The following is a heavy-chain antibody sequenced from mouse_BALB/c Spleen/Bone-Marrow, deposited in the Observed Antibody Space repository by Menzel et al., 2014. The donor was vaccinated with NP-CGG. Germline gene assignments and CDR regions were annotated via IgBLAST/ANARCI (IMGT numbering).Heavy chain of an antibody. CDR3: GREFDY. V-gene: IGHV1S81*02. J-gene: IGHJ2*01. CDR1: GYTFTNYW. CDR2: INPSNGRT. Sequence: QVQLQQSGAELVKPGASVKLSCKASGYTFTNYWMHWVKQRPGQGLEWIGEINPSNGRTNCNEKFKSKATQTVDKSSSTAYMQLSSLTSEDSAVYYCGREFDYWGQGTTLTVSS.